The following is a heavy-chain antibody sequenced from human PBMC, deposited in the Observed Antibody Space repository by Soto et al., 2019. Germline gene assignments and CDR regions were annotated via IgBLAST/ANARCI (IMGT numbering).Heavy chain of an antibody. CDR1: GGPVINGDSY. CDR2: INYRGTT. Sequence: QVQLQESGPGLVKPSQTLSLTCTVSGGPVINGDSYLNWIRQHPEKGLEWMGYINYRGTTNYNAAHKSRIVISVDTSKNQFSLRLTSVTAADTAVYYCARDAPGAAPYWGQGTMVTVSS. J-gene: IGHJ4*02. V-gene: IGHV4-31*03. CDR3: ARDAPGAAPY. D-gene: IGHD6-13*01.